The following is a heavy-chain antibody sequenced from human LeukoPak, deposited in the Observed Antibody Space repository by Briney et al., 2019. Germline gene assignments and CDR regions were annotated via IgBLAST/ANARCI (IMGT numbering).Heavy chain of an antibody. CDR1: GFTFDDYA. D-gene: IGHD2-15*01. V-gene: IGHV3-9*01. Sequence: GGSLRLSCAASGFTFDDYAMHWVRQAPGKGLEWVSGISWNSGSIGYADSVKGRFTISRDNAKNSLYLQMNSLRAEDTALYYCAKDSSGQGYYGMDVWGQGTTVTVSS. CDR2: ISWNSGSI. CDR3: AKDSSGQGYYGMDV. J-gene: IGHJ6*02.